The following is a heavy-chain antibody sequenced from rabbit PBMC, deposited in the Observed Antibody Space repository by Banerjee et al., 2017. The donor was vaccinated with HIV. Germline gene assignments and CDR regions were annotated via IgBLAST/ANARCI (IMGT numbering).Heavy chain of an antibody. CDR1: GFDFSTYG. D-gene: IGHD2-1*01. Sequence: QEQLVESGGGLVQPGGSLKLSCKASGFDFSTYGVNWVRQAPGKGLEWIACINTSTGNTVYASWAKGRFTISKTSSTTVTLQMTSLTAADTATYFCTRGTTFTLWGPGTLVTVS. CDR2: INTSTGNT. J-gene: IGHJ4*01. V-gene: IGHV1S45*01. CDR3: TRGTTFTL.